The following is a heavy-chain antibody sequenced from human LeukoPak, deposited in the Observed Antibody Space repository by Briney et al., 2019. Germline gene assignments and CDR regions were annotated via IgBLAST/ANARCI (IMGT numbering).Heavy chain of an antibody. CDR1: GFSFDTHW. Sequence: GGSLRLSCEASGFSFDTHWMNWVRQFPGGGLEWVASIKPDGSAEYYLDSVKGRFSISRDNVKNLVYLQLNSLRTEDTAVYYCSGRSGFSSIYWGQGALVAV. CDR2: IKPDGSAE. V-gene: IGHV3-7*01. D-gene: IGHD2-2*01. CDR3: SGRSGFSSIY. J-gene: IGHJ4*02.